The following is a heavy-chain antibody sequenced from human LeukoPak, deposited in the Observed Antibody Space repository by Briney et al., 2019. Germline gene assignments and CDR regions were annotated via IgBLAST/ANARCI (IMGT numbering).Heavy chain of an antibody. J-gene: IGHJ4*02. D-gene: IGHD3-10*01. V-gene: IGHV4-4*02. CDR1: GDSISSTNW. Sequence: SETLSLTCAVSGDSISSTNWWSWVRQPPGKGLEWIGEIFHSGSTNYNPSLTSRVTISVDKSKNQFSLKMSSVTAADTAVYYCARVSTCYSASGVSNGFDYWGQGTLVTVSS. CDR2: IFHSGST. CDR3: ARVSTCYSASGVSNGFDY.